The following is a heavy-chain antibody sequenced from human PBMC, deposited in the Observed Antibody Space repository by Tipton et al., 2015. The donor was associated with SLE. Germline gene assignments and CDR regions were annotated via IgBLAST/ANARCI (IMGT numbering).Heavy chain of an antibody. CDR3: ARADDSYFYYFMDV. Sequence: TLSLTCAVYGGSFSGSYRSWIRQPPGKGLEWIGDASYSGRPNFNPSLKSRVTVSVDKSKNQFSLNLSSVTVADSAVYYCARADDSYFYYFMDVWGKGTTVTVSS. CDR1: GGSFSGSY. J-gene: IGHJ6*03. V-gene: IGHV4-34*11. CDR2: ASYSGRP.